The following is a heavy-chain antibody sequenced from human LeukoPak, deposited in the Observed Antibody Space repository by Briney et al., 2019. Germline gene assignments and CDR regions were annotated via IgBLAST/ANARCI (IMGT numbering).Heavy chain of an antibody. V-gene: IGHV4-59*11. Sequence: PSETLSLTCTVSGGSTSSHHWSWIRQPPGKGLEWIGYMYDSGTTNYNPSLKSRVTISVDTSKNQFSLQLNSVTPEDTAVYYCARVFGSGSYYTRYYYYGMDVWGQGTTVTVSS. J-gene: IGHJ6*02. CDR1: GGSTSSHH. CDR2: MYDSGTT. D-gene: IGHD3-10*01. CDR3: ARVFGSGSYYTRYYYYGMDV.